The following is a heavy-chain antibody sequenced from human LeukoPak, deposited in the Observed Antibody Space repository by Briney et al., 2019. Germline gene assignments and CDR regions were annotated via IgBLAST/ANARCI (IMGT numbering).Heavy chain of an antibody. CDR2: INHSGST. CDR3: ARGLYYYDSSGYYYPITYYYYYGMDV. CDR1: GGSFSGYY. V-gene: IGHV4-34*01. D-gene: IGHD3-22*01. Sequence: SETLSLTCAVYGGSFSGYYWSWIRQPPGKGLEWIGEINHSGSTNYNPSLKSRVTISVDTSKNQFALKLSSVTAADTAVYYCARGLYYYDSSGYYYPITYYYYYGMDVWGQGTTVTVSS. J-gene: IGHJ6*02.